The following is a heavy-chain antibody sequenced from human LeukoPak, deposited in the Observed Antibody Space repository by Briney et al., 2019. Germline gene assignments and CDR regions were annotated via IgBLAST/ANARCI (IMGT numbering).Heavy chain of an antibody. Sequence: GGSLRLSCAASGFTFTSYWMHWVRQAPGKGLVWVSRVDGDGSTTTYADSVKGRFTISRDNAKNTLCLQMNSLRAEDTAVYYCARPQHGDLYAFDIWGQGTMVTVSS. V-gene: IGHV3-74*01. CDR3: ARPQHGDLYAFDI. CDR1: GFTFTSYW. J-gene: IGHJ3*02. CDR2: VDGDGSTT. D-gene: IGHD4-17*01.